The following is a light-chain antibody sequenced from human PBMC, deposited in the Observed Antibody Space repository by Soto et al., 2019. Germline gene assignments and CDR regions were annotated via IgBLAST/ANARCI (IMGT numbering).Light chain of an antibody. J-gene: IGKJ1*01. CDR2: GAS. CDR3: QQYDNSPIT. Sequence: EMALTQSPGTLSLSLGERATPSCRASQSIGSSYLAWYQQKPGQAPRLLIYGASTRATGIPDRFSGTGSETDFTLTISRLEPEDFAVYYCQQYDNSPITFGQGTKVDIK. CDR1: QSIGSSY. V-gene: IGKV3-20*01.